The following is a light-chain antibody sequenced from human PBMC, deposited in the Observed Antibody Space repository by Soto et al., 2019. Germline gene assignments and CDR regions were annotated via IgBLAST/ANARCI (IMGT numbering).Light chain of an antibody. V-gene: IGKV1-5*03. CDR2: KAS. J-gene: IGKJ1*01. Sequence: DIQITQSPSTLSASVGDIVTITCRASQSISSWLAWYQQKPGKAPKLLIYKASSLESGVPSRFSGSGSGTEFTPTISSLQPDDFATYYCQQYNSYWTFGQGTKVDI. CDR1: QSISSW. CDR3: QQYNSYWT.